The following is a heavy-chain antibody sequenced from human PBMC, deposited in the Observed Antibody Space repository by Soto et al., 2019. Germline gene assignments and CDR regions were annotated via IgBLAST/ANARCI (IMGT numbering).Heavy chain of an antibody. Sequence: QVQLVESGGGVVQPGRSLRLSCAASGFTFSSYAMHWVRQAPGKGLEWVAVISYDGSNKYYADSVKGRFTISRDNSKNTLYLQMNSLRAEDTAVYYCARDGVDTAMVTGGYFRPYYYYGMDVWGQGTTVTVSS. CDR3: ARDGVDTAMVTGGYFRPYYYYGMDV. CDR2: ISYDGSNK. V-gene: IGHV3-30-3*01. D-gene: IGHD5-18*01. J-gene: IGHJ6*02. CDR1: GFTFSSYA.